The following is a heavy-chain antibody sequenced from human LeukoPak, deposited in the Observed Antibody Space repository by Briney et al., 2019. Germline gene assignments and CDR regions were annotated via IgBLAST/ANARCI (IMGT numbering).Heavy chain of an antibody. J-gene: IGHJ5*02. V-gene: IGHV4-31*03. CDR1: GGSISSGGYY. CDR2: IYYSGST. D-gene: IGHD3-10*01. Sequence: SETLSLTCTVSGGSISSGGYYWSWIRQHPGKGLEWIRYIYYSGSTYYNPSLKSRVTISVDTSKNQFSLKLSSVTAADTAVYYCARGLWFGEKYNWFDPWGQGTLVTVSS. CDR3: ARGLWFGEKYNWFDP.